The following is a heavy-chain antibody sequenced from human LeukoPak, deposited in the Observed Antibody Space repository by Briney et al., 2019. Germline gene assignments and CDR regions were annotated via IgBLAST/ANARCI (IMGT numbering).Heavy chain of an antibody. J-gene: IGHJ5*02. Sequence: ASVKVSCKASGYTFTNYGISWVRQAPGRGLEWMGWINTDNGNTNYAQKLQGRVTMTTDTSTSTVYMELRTLRSDDTAVYYCARDQGGATSDPWGQGTLVTVSS. D-gene: IGHD1-26*01. V-gene: IGHV1-18*01. CDR2: INTDNGNT. CDR3: ARDQGGATSDP. CDR1: GYTFTNYG.